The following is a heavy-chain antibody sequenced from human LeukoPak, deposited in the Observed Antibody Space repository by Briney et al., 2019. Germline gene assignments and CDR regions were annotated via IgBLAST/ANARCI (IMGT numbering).Heavy chain of an antibody. V-gene: IGHV1-2*02. D-gene: IGHD1-26*01. CDR3: AVSGSYSEVASVDY. CDR2: INPNSGGT. CDR1: GYTFTGYY. Sequence: GASVKVSCKASGYTFTGYYMHRVRQAPGQGLEWMGWINPNSGGTNYAQKFQGRVTMTRDTSISTAYMELSRLRSDDTAVYYCAVSGSYSEVASVDYWGQGTLVTVSS. J-gene: IGHJ4*02.